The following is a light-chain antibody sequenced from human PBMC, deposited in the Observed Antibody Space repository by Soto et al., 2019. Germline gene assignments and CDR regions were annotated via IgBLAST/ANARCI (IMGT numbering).Light chain of an antibody. J-gene: IGKJ1*01. CDR3: QQYDNYWT. CDR2: DAS. CDR1: QSISSW. V-gene: IGKV1-5*01. Sequence: EIQMTQSPATMSATAGDRITSTCRASQSISSWLAWHQHQPGKAPKLLIYDASNLDSGVPSRFSGSGSGTEFSLTISNLQPDDCATYYCQQYDNYWTFGQGTKVDIK.